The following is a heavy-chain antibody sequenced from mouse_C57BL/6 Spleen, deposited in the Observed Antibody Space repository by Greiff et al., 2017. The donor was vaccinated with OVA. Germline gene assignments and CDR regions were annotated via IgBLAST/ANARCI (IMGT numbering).Heavy chain of an antibody. CDR2: IDPNSGGT. Sequence: QVQLKQPGAELVKPGASVKLSCKASGYTFTSYWMHWVKQRPGRGLEWIGRIDPNSGGTKYNEKFKSKATLTVDKPSSTAYMQLSSLTSEDSAVYYCARSAGSRPPYAMDYWGQGTSVTVSS. D-gene: IGHD1-1*01. V-gene: IGHV1-72*01. CDR1: GYTFTSYW. CDR3: ARSAGSRPPYAMDY. J-gene: IGHJ4*01.